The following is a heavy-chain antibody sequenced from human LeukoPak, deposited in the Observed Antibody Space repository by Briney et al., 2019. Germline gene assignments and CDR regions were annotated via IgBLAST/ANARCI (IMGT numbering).Heavy chain of an antibody. CDR3: ASAGSGWYDY. V-gene: IGHV3-23*01. Sequence: PGGSLRLSCAASGFTFGSQAMSWVRQAPGKGLEWVSVIGGSGSITYYRDSVKGRFTISRDNSKNTMYLQMNSLRAEDTAVYYSASAGSGWYDYWGQGTLVTVSS. D-gene: IGHD6-19*01. J-gene: IGHJ4*02. CDR2: IGGSGSIT. CDR1: GFTFGSQA.